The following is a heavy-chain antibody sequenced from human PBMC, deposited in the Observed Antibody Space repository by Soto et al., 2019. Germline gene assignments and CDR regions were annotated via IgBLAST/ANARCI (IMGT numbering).Heavy chain of an antibody. CDR1: GGSLSGYY. D-gene: IGHD5-18*01. V-gene: IGHV4-34*01. J-gene: IGHJ6*02. CDR3: ARNRVQLWSDYYDYYGMDV. CDR2: INHSGST. Sequence: SETLSLTCAVYGGSLSGYYWSWIRQPPGKGLEWIGEINHSGSTNYNPSLKSRVTISVDTSKNQFSLKLSSVSAADTNVYYCARNRVQLWSDYYDYYGMDVWGQGTTVSVSS.